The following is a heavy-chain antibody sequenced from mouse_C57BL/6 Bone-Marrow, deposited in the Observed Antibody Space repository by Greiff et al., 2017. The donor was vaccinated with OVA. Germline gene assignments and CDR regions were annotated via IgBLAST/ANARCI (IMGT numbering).Heavy chain of an antibody. CDR2: IDPATGGT. V-gene: IGHV1-15*01. Sequence: VQLQQSGAELVRPGASVTLSCKASGYTFTDYEMHWVKQTPVHGLEWIGAIDPATGGTPYNQKFKGKAILTADKSSSTAYMELRSLTSEDSAVYCCTRWGLDSRDYWGQGTTLTVSS. CDR1: GYTFTDYE. J-gene: IGHJ2*01. D-gene: IGHD1-1*01. CDR3: TRWGLDSRDY.